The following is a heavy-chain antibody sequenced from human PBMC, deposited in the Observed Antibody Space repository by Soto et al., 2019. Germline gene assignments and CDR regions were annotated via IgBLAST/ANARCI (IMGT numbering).Heavy chain of an antibody. D-gene: IGHD3-10*01. V-gene: IGHV4-59*01. CDR1: GGSITSYY. Sequence: QVRLQESGPGLVKPSETLSLTCTVSGGSITSYYWSWIRQSPGKELEWIGYIFYSGISKYNPSLKGRVTMSVDTSKNQFSLKLTSVTAADTAVYCCARDAFYGSGSYHANWGQGTLVTVSS. CDR3: ARDAFYGSGSYHAN. J-gene: IGHJ4*02. CDR2: IFYSGIS.